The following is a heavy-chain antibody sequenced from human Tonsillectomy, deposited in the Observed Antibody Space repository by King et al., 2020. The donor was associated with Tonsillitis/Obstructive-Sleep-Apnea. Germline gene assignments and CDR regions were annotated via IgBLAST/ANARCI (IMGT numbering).Heavy chain of an antibody. CDR2: INHSGST. Sequence: VQLQQWGAGLLKPSETLSLTCAVYGGSFSGYYWSWIRQPPGKGLEWIGEINHSGSTNYNPSLKSRVTISVDTSKNQFSLKLSSVTAADTAVYYCASGYCSSTSCHTPFGYWGQGTLVTVSS. J-gene: IGHJ4*02. CDR3: ASGYCSSTSCHTPFGY. V-gene: IGHV4-34*01. D-gene: IGHD2-2*01. CDR1: GGSFSGYY.